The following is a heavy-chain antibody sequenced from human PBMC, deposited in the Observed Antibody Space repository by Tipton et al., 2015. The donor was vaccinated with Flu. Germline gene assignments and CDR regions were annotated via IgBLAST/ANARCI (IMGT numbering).Heavy chain of an antibody. CDR3: ARDRGSSGWSDY. CDR2: IYYSGST. D-gene: IGHD6-19*01. J-gene: IGHJ4*02. Sequence: TLSLTCTVSGGSISSYYWSWIRQPPGKGLEWIGSIYYSGSTYYNPSLKSRVAISVDTSKNQFALKLSSVTAADTAVYYCARDRGSSGWSDYWGQGTLVTVSS. V-gene: IGHV4-59*12. CDR1: GGSISSYY.